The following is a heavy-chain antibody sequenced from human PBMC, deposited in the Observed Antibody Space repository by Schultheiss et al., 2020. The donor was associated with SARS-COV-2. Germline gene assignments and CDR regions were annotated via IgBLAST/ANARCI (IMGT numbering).Heavy chain of an antibody. J-gene: IGHJ6*02. Sequence: GESLKISCKGSGYSFTSYGISWVRQAPGQGLEWMGWINPNSGGTNYAQKFQGRVTITRDTSASTAYMELSSLRSEDTAVYYCARDRSPVVVPGARDDVWGRGATVTVSS. CDR1: GYSFTSYG. D-gene: IGHD2-2*01. CDR2: INPNSGGT. V-gene: IGHV1-18*01. CDR3: ARDRSPVVVPGARDDV.